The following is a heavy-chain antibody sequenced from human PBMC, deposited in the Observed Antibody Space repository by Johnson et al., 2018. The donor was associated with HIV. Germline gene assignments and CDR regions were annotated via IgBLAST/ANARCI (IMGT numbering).Heavy chain of an antibody. CDR2: INWNGGST. D-gene: IGHD2-15*01. V-gene: IGHV3-20*04. J-gene: IGHJ3*01. Sequence: EVQLLESGGGVVRPGGSLRLSCAASGFTFHDYGMSWVRQAPGKGLEWVSGINWNGGSTGYADSVKGRFTISRDNAKNSLYLQMNSLRAEDTALYYCARDLVVVVAASKGNAFDFWGQGTMVTVSS. CDR3: ARDLVVVVAASKGNAFDF. CDR1: GFTFHDYG.